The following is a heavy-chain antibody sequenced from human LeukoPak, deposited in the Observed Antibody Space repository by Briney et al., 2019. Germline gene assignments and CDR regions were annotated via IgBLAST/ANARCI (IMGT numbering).Heavy chain of an antibody. Sequence: ASVKVSCKASGYTFTSYDINWVRQATGQGLEWMGWMNPNSGNTGYAQKFQGRVTITRNTSISTAYMELSSLRSEDPAVYYCARCGVVPAGYYYYMDVWGKGTTVTVSS. CDR2: MNPNSGNT. CDR3: ARCGVVPAGYYYYMDV. D-gene: IGHD2-2*01. V-gene: IGHV1-8*03. CDR1: GYTFTSYD. J-gene: IGHJ6*03.